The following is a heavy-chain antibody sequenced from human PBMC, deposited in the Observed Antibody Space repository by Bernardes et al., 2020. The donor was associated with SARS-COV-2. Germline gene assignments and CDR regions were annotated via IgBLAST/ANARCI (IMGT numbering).Heavy chain of an antibody. V-gene: IGHV4-39*01. D-gene: IGHD3-3*01. Sequence: SETLSLTCTVSGGSISSSSYYWGWIRQPQGKGLEWIGTIYYSGSTYYNPSLKSRVTISVDTSKNQFSLKLSSVTAADTAVYYCARNRPGFLEWLSFFDYWGQGTLVTVSS. J-gene: IGHJ4*02. CDR2: IYYSGST. CDR1: GGSISSSSYY. CDR3: ARNRPGFLEWLSFFDY.